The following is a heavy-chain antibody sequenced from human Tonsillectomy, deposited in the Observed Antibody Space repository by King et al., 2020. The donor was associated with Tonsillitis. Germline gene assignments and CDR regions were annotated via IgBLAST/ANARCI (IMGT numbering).Heavy chain of an antibody. CDR1: GFTFSSYA. V-gene: IGHV3-33*01. J-gene: IGHJ4*02. CDR3: ARDEGAVGGTFFDY. D-gene: IGHD1-26*01. Sequence: VQLVESGGGVVQPGRSLRLSCAASGFTFSSYAMHWVRQAPGKGLEWVAIVWVDGSNKYYADSVKGRFTISRDNSKNNLYLQMNSLRAEDTAGYYCARDEGAVGGTFFDYWGQGTLVTVSS. CDR2: VWVDGSNK.